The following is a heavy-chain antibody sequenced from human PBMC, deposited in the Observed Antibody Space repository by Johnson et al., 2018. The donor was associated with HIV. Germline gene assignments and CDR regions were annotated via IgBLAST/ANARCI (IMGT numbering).Heavy chain of an antibody. J-gene: IGHJ3*02. CDR2: ISGGGSAI. CDR1: GFTFSDYY. Sequence: QVQLVESGGGLVKPGGSLRLSCAVSGFTFSDYYMSWIRQAPGKGLEWISYISGGGSAIYYADSVRGRFTISRDNSKNTLYLQMNSLRAEDTAVYYCVRDLAVTTYGAFDIWGQGTMVTVSS. D-gene: IGHD4-17*01. CDR3: VRDLAVTTYGAFDI. V-gene: IGHV3-11*01.